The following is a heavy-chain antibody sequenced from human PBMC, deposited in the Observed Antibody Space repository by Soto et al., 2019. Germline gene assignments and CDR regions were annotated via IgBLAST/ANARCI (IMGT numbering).Heavy chain of an antibody. V-gene: IGHV1-46*01. CDR1: GYTFTHYY. CDR2: INPASGST. J-gene: IGHJ4*02. D-gene: IGHD6-25*01. CDR3: ARDLAAGDH. Sequence: QVQLVQSGAEVKKPGASVKLSCRTSGYTFTHYYIHWVRQAPGQGLEWLAIINPASGSTNYAQDFQGRVTLTMDTSTTTVYRELSGLRAEDTAIFYCARDLAAGDHWCQGTLVTVSS.